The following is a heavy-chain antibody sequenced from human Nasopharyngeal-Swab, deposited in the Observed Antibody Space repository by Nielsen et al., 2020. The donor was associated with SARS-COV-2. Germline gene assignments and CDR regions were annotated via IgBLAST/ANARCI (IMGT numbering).Heavy chain of an antibody. D-gene: IGHD2-15*01. CDR2: VSGTGHTT. CDR1: GFTFSTYA. Sequence: GSLRLSCSASGFTFSTYAMSWVRQAPGKGLEWVSSVSGTGHTTKYTDSVKGLFTISRDNSEKKVYLEMHSLRAEDTAVYYCAKDRYCSGGACYFNGFDSWGQGTLVTVSS. CDR3: AKDRYCSGGACYFNGFDS. V-gene: IGHV3-23*01. J-gene: IGHJ4*02.